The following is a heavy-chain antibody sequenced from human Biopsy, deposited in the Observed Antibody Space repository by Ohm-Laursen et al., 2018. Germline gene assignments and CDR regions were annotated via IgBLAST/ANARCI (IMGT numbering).Heavy chain of an antibody. CDR1: GFTFSSYA. CDR3: AKGRVGNSGSLDI. V-gene: IGHV3-23*01. Sequence: SLRLSCAASGFTFSSYAMSWVRQAPGKGLEWVSAITVSADTTYYADSVRGRFTVSRDNSKNTPYLQMNSLRVEDTAIYYCAKGRVGNSGSLDIWGHGTMVTVSS. D-gene: IGHD1-1*01. J-gene: IGHJ3*02. CDR2: ITVSADTT.